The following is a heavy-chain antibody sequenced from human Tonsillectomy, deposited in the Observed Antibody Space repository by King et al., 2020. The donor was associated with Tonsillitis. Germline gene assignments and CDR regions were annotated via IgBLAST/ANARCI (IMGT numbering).Heavy chain of an antibody. D-gene: IGHD3-10*01. Sequence: QLQESGPGLVKPSETLSLTCTVSGGSISSYYWSWVRQPPGKGLEWIGFIYYSGSTNYNPSLKSRVTISVDTSKNQFSLKLSSLTAADTAVNYCARDHITKIRGVIHSCYGMDVWGQGTTVTVSS. V-gene: IGHV4-59*01. CDR3: ARDHITKIRGVIHSCYGMDV. J-gene: IGHJ6*02. CDR1: GGSISSYY. CDR2: IYYSGST.